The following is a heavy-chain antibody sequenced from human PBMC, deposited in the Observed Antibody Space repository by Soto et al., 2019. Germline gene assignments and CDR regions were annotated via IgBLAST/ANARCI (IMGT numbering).Heavy chain of an antibody. V-gene: IGHV3-74*01. CDR3: ARGGDDYGDY. Sequence: EVQLVESGGGLVQPGGSLRLYCAASGFTFSSYWMHWVRQAPGKGLVWVSRINSDGSSTTYVDSVKGRFTISRDSAKNTLYLQMNSLRAEDKALYYCARGGDDYGDYWGQGTLVTVSS. CDR1: GFTFSSYW. CDR2: INSDGSST. J-gene: IGHJ4*02.